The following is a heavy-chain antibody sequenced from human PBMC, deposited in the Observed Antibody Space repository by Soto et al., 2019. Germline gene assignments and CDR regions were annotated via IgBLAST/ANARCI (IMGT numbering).Heavy chain of an antibody. CDR1: GFNFRSYG. V-gene: IGHV3-33*01. D-gene: IGHD1-26*01. CDR2: IWYDGSNK. J-gene: IGHJ4*02. CDR3: ARDNIVGRYFFDY. Sequence: QVQMVESGGGVVQSGRSLRLSCATSGFNFRSYGIHWVRQAPGKGLEWVGIIWYDGSNKYYADSVKGRFPISRDDSKNTGYLQMDSLRVEDTAIYYGARDNIVGRYFFDYWGPGSLVTVFS.